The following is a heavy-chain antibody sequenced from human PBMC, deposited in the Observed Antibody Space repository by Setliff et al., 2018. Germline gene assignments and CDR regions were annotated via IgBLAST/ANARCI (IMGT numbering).Heavy chain of an antibody. CDR1: GGSISGASIRSYY. Sequence: SETLSLTCTVSGGSISGASIRSYYWSWIRQPPGKGLEFIGYVYYSGTTNYDPSLTSRVTISVDTSKNQFSLKLSSVTAADTAIYYCARGGTYRYFDYWGQGTLVTV. J-gene: IGHJ4*02. V-gene: IGHV4-61*01. CDR2: VYYSGTT. CDR3: ARGGTYRYFDY.